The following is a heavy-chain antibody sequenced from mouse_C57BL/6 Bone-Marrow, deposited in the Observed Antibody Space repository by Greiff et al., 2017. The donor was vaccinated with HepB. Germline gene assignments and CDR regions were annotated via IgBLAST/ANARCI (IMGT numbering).Heavy chain of an antibody. J-gene: IGHJ3*01. V-gene: IGHV1-50*01. CDR2: IDPSDSST. Sequence: QVQLQQPGAELVKPGASVKLSCKASGYTFTSYWMQWVKQRPGQGLEWIGEIDPSDSSTNYNQKCKGKATLTVDTSSSTAYMQLSSLTSEGSAVYYCARRGFWGQGTLVTVSA. CDR3: ARRGF. CDR1: GYTFTSYW.